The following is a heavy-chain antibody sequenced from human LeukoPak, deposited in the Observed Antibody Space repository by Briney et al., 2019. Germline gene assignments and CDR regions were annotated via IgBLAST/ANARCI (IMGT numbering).Heavy chain of an antibody. CDR3: ARGTGGQWLVPQTYYFDY. J-gene: IGHJ4*02. CDR1: GYTFTGYY. V-gene: IGHV1-2*02. CDR2: INPNSAGT. Sequence: ASVKVSCKASGYTFTGYYMHWVRQAPGQGLEWMGWINPNSAGTNYAQKFQGRVTMTRDTSISTAYMELSRLRSDDTAVYYCARGTGGQWLVPQTYYFDYWGQGTLVTVSS. D-gene: IGHD6-19*01.